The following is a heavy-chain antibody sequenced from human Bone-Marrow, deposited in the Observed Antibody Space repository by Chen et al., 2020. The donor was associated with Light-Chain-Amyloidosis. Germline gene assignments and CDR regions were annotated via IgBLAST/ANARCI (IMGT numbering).Heavy chain of an antibody. D-gene: IGHD3-22*01. CDR3: ARELYYDSSGYYFRWFDP. CDR1: RGTVSSYA. J-gene: IGHJ5*02. V-gene: IGHV1-69*04. Sequence: QVQLVQSGAEVKRPGSSVKVSGKASRGTVSSYAISWVRQAPGQGLEWMGRIIPILGIANYAQKFQGRVTIPADKSTSTAYMELSSLRSEDTAVYYCARELYYDSSGYYFRWFDPWGQGTLVTVSS. CDR2: IIPILGIA.